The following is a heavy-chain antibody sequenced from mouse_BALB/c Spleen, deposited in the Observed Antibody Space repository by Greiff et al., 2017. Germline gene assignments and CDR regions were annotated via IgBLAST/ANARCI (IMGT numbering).Heavy chain of an antibody. CDR1: GYTFTSYW. CDR3: ARVSTMITTGFAY. J-gene: IGHJ3*01. Sequence: VQLQQSGAELAKPGASVKMSCKASGYTFTSYWMHWVKQRPGQGLEWIGYINPSTGYTEYNQKFKDKATLTADKSSSTAYMQLSSLTSEDSAVYYCARVSTMITTGFAYWGQGTLVTVSA. D-gene: IGHD2-4*01. CDR2: INPSTGYT. V-gene: IGHV1-7*01.